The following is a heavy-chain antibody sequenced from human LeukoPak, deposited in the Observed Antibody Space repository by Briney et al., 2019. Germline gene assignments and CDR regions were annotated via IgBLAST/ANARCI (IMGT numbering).Heavy chain of an antibody. CDR3: ARDKGTEYFQH. CDR1: GFTFSSYG. V-gene: IGHV3-33*01. CDR2: IWYDGSNK. D-gene: IGHD1-1*01. J-gene: IGHJ1*01. Sequence: GGSLRLSCAASGFTFSSYGMHWVRQAPGKGLEWVAVIWYDGSNKYYADSVKGRFTISRDNSKNTLYLQMNSLRAEDTAVYYCARDKGTEYFQHWGQGTLVTVSS.